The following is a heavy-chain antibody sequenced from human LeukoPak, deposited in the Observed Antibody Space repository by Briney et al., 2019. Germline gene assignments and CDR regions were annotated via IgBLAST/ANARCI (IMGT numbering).Heavy chain of an antibody. J-gene: IGHJ4*02. CDR3: ARHNLWGFDY. D-gene: IGHD7-27*01. Sequence: GESLKISCKGSGYSFSSYWIGWVRQMPGKGLEWMGIIFPSDSDTRYSPSFQGQVTISADKSTSTAYLQWSSLKASDSAMYYCARHNLWGFDYWGQGTLVTVSS. V-gene: IGHV5-51*01. CDR2: IFPSDSDT. CDR1: GYSFSSYW.